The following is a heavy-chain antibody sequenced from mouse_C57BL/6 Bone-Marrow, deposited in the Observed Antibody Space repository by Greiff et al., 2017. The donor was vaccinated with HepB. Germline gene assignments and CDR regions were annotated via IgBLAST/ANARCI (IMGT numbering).Heavy chain of an antibody. CDR2: IDPSDSYT. CDR1: GYTFTSYW. CDR3: ARGDGTGWFAY. J-gene: IGHJ3*01. V-gene: IGHV1-69*01. Sequence: QQSCKASGYTFTSYWMHWVKQRPGHGLEWIGEIDPSDSYTHYNQQFKGKSTLTVDKSSSTAYMQLSSLTSEDSAVYYCARGDGTGWFAYWGQGTLVTVSA. D-gene: IGHD2-3*01.